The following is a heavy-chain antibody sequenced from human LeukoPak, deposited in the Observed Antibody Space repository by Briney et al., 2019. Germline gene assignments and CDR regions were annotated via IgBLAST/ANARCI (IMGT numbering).Heavy chain of an antibody. Sequence: GRSLRLSCAASGFTFSSYAMHWVRQAPGKGLEWVAVIWFDGSNKFYADSVKGRFTISRDNSKNALYLQMNSLRAEDTAVYYCARDWYTRYLDYWGQGTLVTVSS. CDR2: IWFDGSNK. CDR1: GFTFSSYA. V-gene: IGHV3-33*08. D-gene: IGHD2-2*02. CDR3: ARDWYTRYLDY. J-gene: IGHJ4*02.